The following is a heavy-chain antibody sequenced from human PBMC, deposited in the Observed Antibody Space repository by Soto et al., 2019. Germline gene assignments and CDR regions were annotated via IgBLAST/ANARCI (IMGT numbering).Heavy chain of an antibody. CDR1: GFTFSDYY. J-gene: IGHJ4*02. CDR3: ARGPPLVGAEAPIDY. V-gene: IGHV3-11*01. D-gene: IGHD1-26*01. Sequence: QVQLVESGGGLVKPGGSLRLSCAASGFTFSDYYMSWIRQAPGKGLEWVSYISSSGSTIYYADSVKGRYTISRDNANKPLYPQMNSLRAEDTAAYYCARGPPLVGAEAPIDYWGQGTLVTVSS. CDR2: ISSSGSTI.